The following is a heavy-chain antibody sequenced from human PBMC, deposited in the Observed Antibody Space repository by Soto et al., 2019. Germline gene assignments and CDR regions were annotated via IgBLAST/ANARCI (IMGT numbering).Heavy chain of an antibody. V-gene: IGHV1-8*01. D-gene: IGHD6-13*01. CDR3: ARAQSNSWPYYYYGMDV. CDR1: GYTFTIYD. Sequence: ASVKVSCKASGYTFTIYDINCVLQSTLQWLEWMGWMNPNSGNTGYAQKFQGRVTMTRNTSISTAYMELSSLRSEDTAVYYCARAQSNSWPYYYYGMDVWGQGTTVTVSS. J-gene: IGHJ6*02. CDR2: MNPNSGNT.